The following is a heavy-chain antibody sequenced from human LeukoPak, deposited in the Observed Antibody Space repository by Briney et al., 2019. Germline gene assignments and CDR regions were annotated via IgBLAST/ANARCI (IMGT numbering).Heavy chain of an antibody. J-gene: IGHJ4*02. V-gene: IGHV1-69*13. CDR3: ASSHGLYVATMTFDY. CDR2: IIPIFGTA. D-gene: IGHD5-12*01. CDR1: VGTFTSYA. Sequence: GASVNVSCKASVGTFTSYAISWVRQAPEQGLEWMGGIIPIFGTANYAQKFQGRVTITADESTSTAYMALSSLRSEDTAVYYCASSHGLYVATMTFDYWGQGTLVSVSS.